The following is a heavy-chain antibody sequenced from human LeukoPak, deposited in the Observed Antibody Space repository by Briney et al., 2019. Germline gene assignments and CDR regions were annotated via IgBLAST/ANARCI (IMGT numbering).Heavy chain of an antibody. CDR1: EGSISSSGFY. Sequence: PSETLSLTCTVSEGSISSSGFYWGWIRQPPGKGLEWIGSMYHIGTTYYNPSLESRVTISVDTSKNLCSLKLTSVTAADTAVYYCVGEEYGTGSYYKSSDWGQGILVTVSS. J-gene: IGHJ4*02. V-gene: IGHV4-39*01. D-gene: IGHD3-10*01. CDR3: VGEEYGTGSYYKSSD. CDR2: MYHIGTT.